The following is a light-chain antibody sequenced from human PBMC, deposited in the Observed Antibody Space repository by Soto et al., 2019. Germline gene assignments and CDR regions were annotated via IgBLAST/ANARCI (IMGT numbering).Light chain of an antibody. CDR3: QQYNNWPPGIT. J-gene: IGKJ4*01. CDR2: GAS. CDR1: QSVSSN. Sequence: EIVMTQSPATLLVSLGERATLSCRASQSVSSNLAWYQQKPGQAPRLLIYGASTRATSIPARFSGSGSGTEFTLTISSLQSEDFAVYYCQQYNNWPPGITFGGGTKVEIK. V-gene: IGKV3-15*01.